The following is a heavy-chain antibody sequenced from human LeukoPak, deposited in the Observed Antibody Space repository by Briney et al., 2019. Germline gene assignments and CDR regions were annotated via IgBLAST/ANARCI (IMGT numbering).Heavy chain of an antibody. CDR3: ARLYYYDSSGPHYYMDV. CDR2: IYYSGST. V-gene: IGHV4-30-4*08. D-gene: IGHD3-22*01. Sequence: PSQTLSLTCTVSGGSISSGDYYWSWIRQPPGKGRGWIGYIYYSGSTYQNPSLKSRITISVDTSKNQFSLKLSSVTAADTAVYYCARLYYYDSSGPHYYMDVWGKGITVTVSS. CDR1: GGSISSGDYY. J-gene: IGHJ6*03.